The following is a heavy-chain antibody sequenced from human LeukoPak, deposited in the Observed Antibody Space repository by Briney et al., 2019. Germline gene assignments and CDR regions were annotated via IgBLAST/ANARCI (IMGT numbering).Heavy chain of an antibody. Sequence: GGSLRLSCAASGFTFSSYGMHWVRQGPGKGLEWVAVIWYDGSNKYYADSVKGRFTISRDNSKNTLYLQMNSLRAEDTAVYYCARDCRGGSCYYFDYWGQGTLVTVSS. CDR3: ARDCRGGSCYYFDY. CDR2: IWYDGSNK. CDR1: GFTFSSYG. D-gene: IGHD2-15*01. V-gene: IGHV3-33*01. J-gene: IGHJ4*02.